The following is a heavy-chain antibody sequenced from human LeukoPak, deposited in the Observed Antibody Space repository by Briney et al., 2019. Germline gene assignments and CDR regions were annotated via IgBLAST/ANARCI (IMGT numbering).Heavy chain of an antibody. Sequence: SETLSLTCIVSGYSISSGYYWSWIRQPPGKGLEWIGEINHSGSTNYNPSLKSRVTISVDTPKNQFSLKLSSVTAADTAVYYCARPDYDSSGYYYRIFDYWGQGTLVTVSS. CDR1: GYSISSGYY. D-gene: IGHD3-22*01. J-gene: IGHJ4*02. CDR3: ARPDYDSSGYYYRIFDY. V-gene: IGHV4-34*01. CDR2: INHSGST.